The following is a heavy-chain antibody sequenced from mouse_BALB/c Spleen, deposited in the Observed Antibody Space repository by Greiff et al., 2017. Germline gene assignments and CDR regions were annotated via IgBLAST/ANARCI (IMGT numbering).Heavy chain of an antibody. V-gene: IGHV5-17*02. CDR3: ARADGYYAAMDY. CDR1: GFTFSSFG. D-gene: IGHD2-3*01. J-gene: IGHJ4*01. Sequence: EVKLQESGGGLVQPGGSRKLSCAASGFTFSSFGMHWVRQAPEKGLEWVAYISSGSSTIYYADTVKGRFTISRDNPKNTLFLQMTSLRSEDTAMYYCARADGYYAAMDYWGQGTSVTVSS. CDR2: ISSGSSTI.